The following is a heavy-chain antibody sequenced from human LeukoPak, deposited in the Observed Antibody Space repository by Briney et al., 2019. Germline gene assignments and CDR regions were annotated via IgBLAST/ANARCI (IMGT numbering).Heavy chain of an antibody. CDR1: GGSFSGYY. CDR3: ASSTPLTYYDFWSGLSGGYYYGMDV. J-gene: IGHJ6*02. V-gene: IGHV4-34*01. Sequence: PSETLSLTCAVYGGSFSGYYWSWIRQPPGKGLEWIGEINHSGSTNYNPSLKGRVTISVDTSKNQFSLKLSSVTAADTAVYYCASSTPLTYYDFWSGLSGGYYYGMDVWGQGTTVTVSS. D-gene: IGHD3-3*01. CDR2: INHSGST.